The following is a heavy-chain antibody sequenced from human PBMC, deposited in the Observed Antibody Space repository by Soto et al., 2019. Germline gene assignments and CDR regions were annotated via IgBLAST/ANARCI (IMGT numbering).Heavy chain of an antibody. Sequence: QVQLVQSGAEVKKPGASVKVSCKASGYTFTSFDINWVRQATGQGLEWMGWMNPDSGNTACAQKFQGRLTMTRDTSTSTAYMELSSLRSEDTAVYYCAIAGEAGFCHRWGQGTLVTVSS. CDR1: GYTFTSFD. CDR2: MNPDSGNT. CDR3: AIAGEAGFCHR. V-gene: IGHV1-8*01. J-gene: IGHJ4*02. D-gene: IGHD3-10*01.